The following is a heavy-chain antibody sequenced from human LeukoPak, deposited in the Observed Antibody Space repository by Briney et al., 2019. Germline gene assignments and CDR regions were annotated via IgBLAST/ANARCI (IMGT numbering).Heavy chain of an antibody. CDR3: ARDSSGYYYGRYFDY. D-gene: IGHD3-22*01. V-gene: IGHV4-4*07. J-gene: IGHJ4*02. CDR1: GGSISSYY. CDR2: TYTSGGT. Sequence: SETLSLTCTVSGGSISSYYWSWIRQPAGKGLEWIGRTYTSGGTNYNPSLKSRVTMSVDTSKNQFSLKLSSVTAADTAVYYCARDSSGYYYGRYFDYWGQGTLVTVSS.